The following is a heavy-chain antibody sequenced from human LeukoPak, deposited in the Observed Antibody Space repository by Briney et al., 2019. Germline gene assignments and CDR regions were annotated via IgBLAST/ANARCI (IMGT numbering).Heavy chain of an antibody. CDR1: GGSISSSTYY. J-gene: IGHJ5*02. V-gene: IGHV4-39*07. CDR3: ARGNPYSSSWYPPYNWFDP. CDR2: IYYTGIT. Sequence: PSETLSLTCTVSGGSISSSTYYWGWIRQPPGKGLEWIGSIYYTGITFYNPSLKSRVTISVDTSNNQFSLKLRSVTAADTAVYYCARGNPYSSSWYPPYNWFDPWGQGTLVTVSS. D-gene: IGHD6-13*01.